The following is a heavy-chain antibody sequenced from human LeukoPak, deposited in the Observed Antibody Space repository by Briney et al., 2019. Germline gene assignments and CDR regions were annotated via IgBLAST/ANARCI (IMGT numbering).Heavy chain of an antibody. CDR3: ARTRGYFDF. CDR1: RFTFSSYA. D-gene: IGHD1/OR15-1a*01. V-gene: IGHV3-23*01. J-gene: IGHJ4*02. CDR2: ISGSGDNT. Sequence: PGGSLRLSCAASRFTFSSYAMSWVRQAPGKGLEWVSAISGSGDNTYYADSVKGRFTISRDNAKNSLYLQMNSLRDEDTAVYYCARTRGYFDFWGQGTLVTVSS.